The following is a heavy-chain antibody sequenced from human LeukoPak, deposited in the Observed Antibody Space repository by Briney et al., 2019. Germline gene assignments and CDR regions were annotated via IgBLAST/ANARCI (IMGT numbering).Heavy chain of an antibody. V-gene: IGHV3-48*02. CDR2: ISTSRTTI. Sequence: GGSLRLSCAASGFTFSSYSKNWVRQAPGKGLEWVSYISTSRTTIYYADSVEGRFTISRDNAKNSLYLQMNSLRDDDTAIYYCARDEGNWFDPWGQGTLVTVSS. CDR3: ARDEGNWFDP. CDR1: GFTFSSYS. D-gene: IGHD3-10*01. J-gene: IGHJ5*02.